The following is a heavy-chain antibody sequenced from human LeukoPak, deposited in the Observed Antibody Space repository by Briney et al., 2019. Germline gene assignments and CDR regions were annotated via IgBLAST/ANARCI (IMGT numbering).Heavy chain of an antibody. CDR2: ISSGTTYI. Sequence: GGSLRLSCAASGFTFSSYSMNWVRQAPEKGLEWVSSISSGTTYIYYADSLKGRFTISRDNAKSSLYLQMNSLSAEDTAVYYCAKASDYGDYFSGMDVWDQGTTVTVSS. CDR1: GFTFSSYS. CDR3: AKASDYGDYFSGMDV. D-gene: IGHD4-17*01. J-gene: IGHJ6*02. V-gene: IGHV3-21*01.